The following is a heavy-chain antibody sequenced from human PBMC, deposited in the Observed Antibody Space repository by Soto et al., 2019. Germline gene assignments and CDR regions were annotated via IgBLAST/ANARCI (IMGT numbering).Heavy chain of an antibody. Sequence: SETLSLTCTFSGGSISSGDYYLSWIRQPPGKGLEWIGYIYYSGSTYYNPSLKSRVTISVDTSKNQFSLKLSSVTAADTAVYYCARGPIVGATTSWGQGTLVTVSS. CDR3: ARGPIVGATTS. CDR2: IYYSGST. CDR1: GGSISSGDYY. V-gene: IGHV4-30-4*01. J-gene: IGHJ4*02. D-gene: IGHD1-26*01.